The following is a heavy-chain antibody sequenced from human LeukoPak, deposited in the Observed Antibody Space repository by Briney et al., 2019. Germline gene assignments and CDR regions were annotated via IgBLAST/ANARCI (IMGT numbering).Heavy chain of an antibody. Sequence: PSETLSLTCTVSGVSISSYYWSWIRQPPGKGLEWIGYIYYSGSTKYNPSLKSRVTISVDTSKTQCSFKLSSVTAADTAVYYCARHVEYSYYIMEDWGQGTTVTASS. V-gene: IGHV4-59*08. CDR3: ARHVEYSYYIMED. CDR2: IYYSGST. J-gene: IGHJ6*01. CDR1: GVSISSYY.